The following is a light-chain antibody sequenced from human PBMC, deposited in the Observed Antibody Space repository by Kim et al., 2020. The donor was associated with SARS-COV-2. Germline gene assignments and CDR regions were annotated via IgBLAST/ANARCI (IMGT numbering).Light chain of an antibody. CDR1: QSVSSY. CDR3: QQRSNWRGT. Sequence: EIVLTQSPAIPSLSPGERATLSCRASQSVSSYLAWYQQKPGQAPRLLTYDASTRATGTPARFSGSGSGTDFTLTISSLEPEDFAVYYCQQRSNWRGTFGGGTKVDIK. V-gene: IGKV3-11*01. J-gene: IGKJ4*01. CDR2: DAS.